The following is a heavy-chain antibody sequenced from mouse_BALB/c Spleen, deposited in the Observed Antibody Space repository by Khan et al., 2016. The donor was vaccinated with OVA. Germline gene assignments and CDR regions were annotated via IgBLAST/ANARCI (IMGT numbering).Heavy chain of an antibody. V-gene: IGHV1S137*01. D-gene: IGHD2-3*01. CDR3: TRPAYDGYYDY. Sequence: QVQLQQSGPELVRPGVSVKISCKGSGYTFTDYALHWVKQSHAKSLEWIGLISNYSGNTNYTQNFKGKSTMTVDKSSRTAYMELARLTSEDSAIYYFTRPAYDGYYDYWGQGTTLTVSS. CDR1: GYTFTDYA. CDR2: ISNYSGNT. J-gene: IGHJ2*01.